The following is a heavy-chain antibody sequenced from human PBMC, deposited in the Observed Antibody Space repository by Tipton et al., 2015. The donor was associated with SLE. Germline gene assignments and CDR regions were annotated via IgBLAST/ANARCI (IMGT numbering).Heavy chain of an antibody. D-gene: IGHD6-19*01. CDR1: GYTFTSYY. Sequence: QSGPEVKKPGASVKVSCKASGYTFTSYYMHWVRQAPGQGLEWMGWISAYNGNTNYAQKLQGRVTMTTDTSTSTAYMELRSLRSDDTAVYYCARQGAVASYWYFDLWGRGTLVTVSS. J-gene: IGHJ2*01. V-gene: IGHV1-18*04. CDR2: ISAYNGNT. CDR3: ARQGAVASYWYFDL.